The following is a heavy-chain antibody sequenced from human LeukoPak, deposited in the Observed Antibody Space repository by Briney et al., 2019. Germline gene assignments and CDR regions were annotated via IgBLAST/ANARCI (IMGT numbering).Heavy chain of an antibody. CDR2: ISGSGGST. D-gene: IGHD4-23*01. Sequence: GGSLRLSCAASGLTFSSHWMHWVRQAPGKGLEWVSVISGSGGSTYYADSVKGRFTISRDNSKNTLYLQMNSLRTEDTAVYYCAKGTTTLVVTKIDYWGQGTLVTISS. V-gene: IGHV3-23*01. CDR1: GLTFSSHW. J-gene: IGHJ4*02. CDR3: AKGTTTLVVTKIDY.